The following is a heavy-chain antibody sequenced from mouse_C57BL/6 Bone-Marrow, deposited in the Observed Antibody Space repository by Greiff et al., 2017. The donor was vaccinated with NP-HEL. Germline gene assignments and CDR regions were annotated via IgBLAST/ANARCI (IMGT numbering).Heavy chain of an antibody. D-gene: IGHD1-1*01. CDR1: GYTFTSYW. V-gene: IGHV1-55*01. J-gene: IGHJ2*01. CDR2: IYPGSGST. Sequence: VQLQQPGAELVKPGASVKMSCKASGYTFTSYWITWVKQRPGQGLEWIGDIYPGSGSTNYIEKFKSKATLTVDTSSSTAYMQLSSLTSEDSAVYYCARPDYYGSSRGYYFDYWGQGTTLTVSS. CDR3: ARPDYYGSSRGYYFDY.